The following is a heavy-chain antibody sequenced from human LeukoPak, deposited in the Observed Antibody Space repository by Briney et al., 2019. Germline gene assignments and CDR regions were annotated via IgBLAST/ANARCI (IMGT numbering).Heavy chain of an antibody. CDR2: ISSSSGPI. CDR1: GFTFSTYS. CDR3: VRHRSASDY. Sequence: PGGSLRLSCAASGFTFSTYSMNWVRQAPGKGLEWVSYISSSSGPIYYADSVKGRFTISRDNAKNSLYLQMNSLRAEDTAVYYCVRHRSASDYWGQGALVTVSS. J-gene: IGHJ4*02. V-gene: IGHV3-48*01. D-gene: IGHD3-10*01.